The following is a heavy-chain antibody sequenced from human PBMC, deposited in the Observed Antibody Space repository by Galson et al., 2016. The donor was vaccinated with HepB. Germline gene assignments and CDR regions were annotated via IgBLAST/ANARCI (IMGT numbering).Heavy chain of an antibody. D-gene: IGHD2-21*01. Sequence: ETLSLPCAVSGGSISSGNWWCWVRQPPGKGLEWIAEIHHSGSTNYNPSLKSRVTISVDKNKNQFSLKLSSVNAADTAVYYCAHSGDYSLNHWGQGTLVTVSS. J-gene: IGHJ5*02. CDR3: AHSGDYSLNH. CDR1: GGSISSGNW. V-gene: IGHV4-4*02. CDR2: IHHSGST.